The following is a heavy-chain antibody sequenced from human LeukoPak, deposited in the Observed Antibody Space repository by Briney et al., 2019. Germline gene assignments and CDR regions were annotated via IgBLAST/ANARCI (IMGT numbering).Heavy chain of an antibody. CDR2: ISKDGTHK. CDR3: ARGAGTTVYYIDV. D-gene: IGHD1-7*01. Sequence: PGGSLRLSCAGSGFTFSTFPMHWVRQAPGKGLQWLAVISKDGTHKYYADSVKGRFTISGDNSKNTLFLQMNSLTTEDTAVYYCARGAGTTVYYIDVWGNGTTVTVSS. V-gene: IGHV3-30*01. J-gene: IGHJ6*03. CDR1: GFTFSTFP.